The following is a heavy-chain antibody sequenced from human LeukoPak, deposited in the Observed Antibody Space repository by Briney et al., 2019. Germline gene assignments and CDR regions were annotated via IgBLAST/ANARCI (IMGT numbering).Heavy chain of an antibody. CDR3: AGDRNLKFDY. J-gene: IGHJ4*02. V-gene: IGHV4-38-2*02. CDR2: IYHSGST. Sequence: PSETLSLTCTVSGYSISSGYYWGWIRQPPGKGLEWIGSIYHSGSTYYNPSLKSRVTISVDTSKNQFSLKLSSVTAADTAVYYCAGDRNLKFDYWGQGTLVTVSS. CDR1: GYSISSGYY.